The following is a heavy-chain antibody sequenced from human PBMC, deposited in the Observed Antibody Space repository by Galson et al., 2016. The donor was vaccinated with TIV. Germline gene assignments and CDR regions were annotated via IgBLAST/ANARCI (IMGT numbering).Heavy chain of an antibody. CDR3: ARAGRGVYRFPFDS. D-gene: IGHD3-10*01. J-gene: IGHJ5*01. CDR1: GFTFSNYA. V-gene: IGHV3-23*01. Sequence: SLRLSCAASGFTFSNYAMTWVRQAPGKGLEWVSGITGGGGRTDYADPVKGRFTISRDNSKNTLFLQMKSLRAEDTAIYFCARAGRGVYRFPFDSWGRGTLVTVSS. CDR2: ITGGGGRT.